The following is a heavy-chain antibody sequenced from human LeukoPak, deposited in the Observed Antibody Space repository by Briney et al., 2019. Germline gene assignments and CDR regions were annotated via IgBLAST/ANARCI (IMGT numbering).Heavy chain of an antibody. CDR2: IYWNDDK. D-gene: IGHD5-18*01. CDR1: GFSLSTSGVG. V-gene: IGHV2-5*01. J-gene: IGHJ4*02. Sequence: ESGPTLVKPSQTLTLTCTFSGFSLSTSGVGVGWIRQPPGKALEWLALIYWNDDKRYSPSLKSRLTITKDTSKNQVVLTMTNMDPVDTATYYCAHRQLRGYSCGKDYFDYWGQGTLVTVSS. CDR3: AHRQLRGYSCGKDYFDY.